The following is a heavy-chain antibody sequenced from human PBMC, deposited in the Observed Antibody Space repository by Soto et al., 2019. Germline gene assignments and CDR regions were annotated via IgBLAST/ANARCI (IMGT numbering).Heavy chain of an antibody. CDR3: ASHALNYYGSGSYSRDY. CDR1: GFTFSSYS. J-gene: IGHJ4*02. V-gene: IGHV3-21*01. D-gene: IGHD3-10*01. CDR2: ISSSSSYI. Sequence: GGSLRLSCAASGFTFSSYSMNWVRQAPGKGLEWVSSISSSSSYIYYADSVKGRFTISRDNAKNSLYLQMNSLRAEDTAVYYCASHALNYYGSGSYSRDYWGQGTLVTVSS.